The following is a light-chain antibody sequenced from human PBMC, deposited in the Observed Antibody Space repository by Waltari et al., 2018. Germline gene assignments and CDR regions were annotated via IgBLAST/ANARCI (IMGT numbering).Light chain of an antibody. CDR1: QSISSW. V-gene: IGKV1-5*03. CDR3: QQYNNYPYT. Sequence: DFKMTQPPPPLSASVGARSTITCRASQSISSWLAWYQQKPGKAPKLLIYKASTLESGVPSRFSGSGSGTEFTLTISSLQPDDFATYYCQQYNNYPYTFGQGTRLEIK. J-gene: IGKJ2*01. CDR2: KAS.